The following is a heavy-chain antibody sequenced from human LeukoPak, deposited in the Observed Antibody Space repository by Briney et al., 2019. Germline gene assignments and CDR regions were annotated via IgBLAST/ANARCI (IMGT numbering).Heavy chain of an antibody. J-gene: IGHJ3*01. Sequence: AGGSLRLSCAASGFTFGNSWVHWVRQAPEKGLVWVSLINADGSTATYADSVKGRFTISRDNARNTLSLQMNSLTIEDTAVYYCVVVVEPPDSDGFDVWGQGTMITVSS. CDR3: VVVVEPPDSDGFDV. CDR1: GFTFGNSW. V-gene: IGHV3-74*01. D-gene: IGHD1-14*01. CDR2: INADGSTA.